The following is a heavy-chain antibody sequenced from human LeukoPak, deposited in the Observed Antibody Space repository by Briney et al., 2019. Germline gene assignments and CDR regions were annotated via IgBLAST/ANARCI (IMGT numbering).Heavy chain of an antibody. Sequence: SGGSLRLSCTASGFTFGDYAMSWVRQAPGKGLEWVGFIRSKAYGGTTEYAASVKGRFTTSRDDSKSIAYLQMNSLKTEDTAVYYCTRGFVVVPAAAFDYWGQGTLVTVSS. CDR1: GFTFGDYA. J-gene: IGHJ4*02. CDR2: IRSKAYGGTT. CDR3: TRGFVVVPAAAFDY. D-gene: IGHD2-2*01. V-gene: IGHV3-49*04.